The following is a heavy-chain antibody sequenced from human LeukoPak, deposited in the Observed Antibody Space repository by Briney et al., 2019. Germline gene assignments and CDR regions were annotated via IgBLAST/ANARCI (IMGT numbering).Heavy chain of an antibody. CDR2: IKPQRGVT. CDR3: ARDGYSGRFDP. J-gene: IGHJ5*02. D-gene: IGHD5-12*01. CDR1: LYTFTPYS. Sequence: APLKVSSTASLYTFTPYSMHCVRQAPGDRLEWRGWIKPQRGVTDHAQKFQGRVTVTRDTSISTAYMELGRLRSDDTAVYYCARDGYSGRFDPWGQGTLVTVSS. V-gene: IGHV1-2*02.